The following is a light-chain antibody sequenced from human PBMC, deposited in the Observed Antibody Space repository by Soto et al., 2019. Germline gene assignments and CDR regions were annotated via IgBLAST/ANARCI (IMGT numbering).Light chain of an antibody. CDR3: QQGFSRPRT. V-gene: IGKV1-39*01. CDR1: QGISSY. J-gene: IGKJ1*01. Sequence: IQLTQSPSSLSASVGDRVTITCRASQGISSYLAWYQQKPGKAPKLLIYTTSNLQSGVPSRFSGSGSGTDFTLAITNLQPEDFATYFCQQGFSRPRTFGQGTKVDIK. CDR2: TTS.